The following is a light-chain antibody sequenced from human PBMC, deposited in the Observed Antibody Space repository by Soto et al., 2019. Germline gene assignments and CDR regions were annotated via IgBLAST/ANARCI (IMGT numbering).Light chain of an antibody. CDR2: EVS. J-gene: IGLJ1*01. V-gene: IGLV2-14*01. Sequence: QSALTQPASVSGSPGQSITISCTGTSSDVGGYNYISWYQQHPGKAPKLMIYEVSNRPSGVSNRFSGSKSGNTASLTISGLQAEDEDDYYCSSYTSIITLYVFGSGTKVTVL. CDR1: SSDVGGYNY. CDR3: SSYTSIITLYV.